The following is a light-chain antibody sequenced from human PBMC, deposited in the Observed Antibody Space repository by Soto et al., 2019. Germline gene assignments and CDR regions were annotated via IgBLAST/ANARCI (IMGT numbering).Light chain of an antibody. CDR1: QSVNNNY. V-gene: IGKV3-20*01. CDR2: GAS. CDR3: QQYGSSLLT. Sequence: EIVLTQSPGTLSLSPGERATLSCRASQSVNNNYLAWYQQKPGQAPRLLIYGASSRATGIPDRFSGSGSGTDFTLTISRLEPEDFAVYHCQQYGSSLLTFGGGTKVEIK. J-gene: IGKJ4*01.